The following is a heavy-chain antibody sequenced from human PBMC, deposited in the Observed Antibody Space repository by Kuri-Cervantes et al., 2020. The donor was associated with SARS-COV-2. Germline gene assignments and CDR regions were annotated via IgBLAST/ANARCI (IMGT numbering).Heavy chain of an antibody. CDR1: GYTFTSYY. Sequence: ASVKVSCKASGYTFTSYYMHWVRQAPGQGLEWMGIINPSGGSTSYAQKFQGRVTMTRDTSTSTVYMELNSLRSEDTAVYYCARSPSNGDYNGWFDYWGQGTLVTVSS. V-gene: IGHV1-46*01. CDR2: INPSGGST. D-gene: IGHD4-17*01. CDR3: ARSPSNGDYNGWFDY. J-gene: IGHJ4*02.